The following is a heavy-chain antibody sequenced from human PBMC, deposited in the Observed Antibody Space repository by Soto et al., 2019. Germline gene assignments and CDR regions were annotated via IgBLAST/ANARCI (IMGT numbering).Heavy chain of an antibody. J-gene: IGHJ4*02. Sequence: QVQLVQSGAEVKRPGASVKVSCKASGYPFTDHKINWVRQATGQGLEWMGWMNPYSGNTLFSQKFQGRVSKTRNTSVTTAYMEMSGLRSEDTAMYYCARVYAAYDSSFDFAYGGQGTLVTVSP. CDR2: MNPYSGNT. V-gene: IGHV1-8*01. D-gene: IGHD2-8*01. CDR1: GYPFTDHK. CDR3: ARVYAAYDSSFDFAY.